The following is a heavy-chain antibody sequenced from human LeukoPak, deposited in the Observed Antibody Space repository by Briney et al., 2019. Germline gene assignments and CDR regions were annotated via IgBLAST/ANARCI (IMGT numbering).Heavy chain of an antibody. D-gene: IGHD2-15*01. CDR1: GFTFSSYA. J-gene: IGHJ6*02. CDR3: AKTGPCSGGSCHLHYYYYYGMDV. CDR2: ISGSGGST. Sequence: PGGSLRLSCAASGFTFSSYAMSWARQAPGKGLEWVSAISGSGGSTYYADSVKGRFTISRDNSKNTLYLQMNSLRAEDTAVYYCAKTGPCSGGSCHLHYYYYYGMDVWGQGTTVTVSS. V-gene: IGHV3-23*01.